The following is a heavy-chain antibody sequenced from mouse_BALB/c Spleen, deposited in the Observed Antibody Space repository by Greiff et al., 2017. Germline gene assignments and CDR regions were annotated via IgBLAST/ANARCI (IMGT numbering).Heavy chain of an antibody. CDR3: TRSSGLRYVDY. CDR2: IYPSDSYT. V-gene: IGHV1-69*02. J-gene: IGHJ2*01. CDR1: GYTFTSYW. Sequence: QVQLQQPGAELVRPGASVKLSCKASGYTFTSYWINWVKQRPGQGLEWIGNIYPSDSYTNYNQKFKDKATLTVDKSSSTAYMQLSSPTSEDSAVYYCTRSSGLRYVDYWGQGTTLTVSS. D-gene: IGHD1-1*01.